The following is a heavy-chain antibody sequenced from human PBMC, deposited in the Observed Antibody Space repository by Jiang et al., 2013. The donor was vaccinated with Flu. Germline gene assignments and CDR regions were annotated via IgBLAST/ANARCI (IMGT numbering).Heavy chain of an antibody. D-gene: IGHD3-22*01. V-gene: IGHV5-10-1*01. J-gene: IGHJ3*02. CDR2: IDPSDSYT. CDR3: ARESYDSSGYYSPGKKLGAFDI. Sequence: VRQMPGKGLEWMGRIDPSDSYTNYSPSFQGHVTISADKSISTAYLQWSSLKASDTAMYYCARESYDSSGYYSPGKKLGAFDIWGQGTMVTVSS.